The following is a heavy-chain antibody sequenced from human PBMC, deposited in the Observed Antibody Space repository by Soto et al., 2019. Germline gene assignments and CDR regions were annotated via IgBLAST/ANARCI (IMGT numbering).Heavy chain of an antibody. J-gene: IGHJ4*02. CDR1: GGTFSSYA. CDR3: ARLKGRIWSGDFDY. CDR2: IIPIFGTA. V-gene: IGHV1-69*12. Sequence: QVQLVQSGAEVKKPGSSVKVSCKASGGTFSSYAISWVRQAPGQGLEWMGGIIPIFGTANYAQKFQGRVTXXAXEXRSTAYMELSSLRSEDTAVYYCARLKGRIWSGDFDYWGQGTLVTVSS. D-gene: IGHD3-3*01.